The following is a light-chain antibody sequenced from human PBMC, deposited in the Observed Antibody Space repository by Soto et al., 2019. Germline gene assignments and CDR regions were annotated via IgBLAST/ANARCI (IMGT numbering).Light chain of an antibody. CDR1: QSVSSY. CDR2: DAS. CDR3: QQRSDWPLN. V-gene: IGKV3-11*01. J-gene: IGKJ4*01. Sequence: EIVLTQSPATLSLSPGERATLSCRASQSVSSYLAWYQQKPGQAPRLLVYDASTRATGIPARFSGSGSGTDFTLSISSLEPEAFAVYFCQQRSDWPLNFGGGTKVE.